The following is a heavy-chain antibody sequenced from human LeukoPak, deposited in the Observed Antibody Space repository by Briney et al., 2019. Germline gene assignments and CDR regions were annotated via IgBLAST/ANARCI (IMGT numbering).Heavy chain of an antibody. Sequence: SETLSLTYAVSGGSISSGGYSWSWIRQPPGKGLEWIGYIYHSGSTNYNPSLKSRVTISVDTSKNQFSLKLSSVTAADTAVYYCARGDFWTGYYFDYWGQGTLVTVSS. J-gene: IGHJ4*02. CDR1: GGSISSGGYS. V-gene: IGHV4-61*08. CDR3: ARGDFWTGYYFDY. D-gene: IGHD3-3*01. CDR2: IYHSGST.